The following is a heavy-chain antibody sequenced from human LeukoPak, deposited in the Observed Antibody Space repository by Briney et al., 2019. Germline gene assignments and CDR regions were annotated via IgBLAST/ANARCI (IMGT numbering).Heavy chain of an antibody. CDR3: TTEIRGSGWHNWFAP. V-gene: IGHV3-15*01. CDR1: GFTFSNAW. J-gene: IGHJ5*02. CDR2: IKSKTDGGTT. Sequence: GGSLRLSCAASGFTFSNAWMSWVRQTPERGLEWVGRIKSKTDGGTTDYAAPVKGRFAISRDDSKNTLYLQMNSLKTEDTAVYYCTTEIRGSGWHNWFAPWGQGTLVTVSS. D-gene: IGHD6-19*01.